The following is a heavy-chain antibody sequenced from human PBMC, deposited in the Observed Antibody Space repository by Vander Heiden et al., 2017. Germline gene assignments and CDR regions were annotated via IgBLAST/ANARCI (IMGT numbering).Heavy chain of an antibody. D-gene: IGHD6-6*01. CDR3: AKNMSISVGTNDAFDI. V-gene: IGHV3-9*01. CDR2: ISWNSGSI. J-gene: IGHJ3*02. Sequence: EVQLVEYGGGLVQPGRSLRLSCAASGFTFDDYAMHWVRQAPGKVLEWVSGISWNSGSIGYADSVKGRVTISRDNAKNSLDLQRNSMSAEQTALYYCAKNMSISVGTNDAFDIWCQGPIVTVFS. CDR1: GFTFDDYA.